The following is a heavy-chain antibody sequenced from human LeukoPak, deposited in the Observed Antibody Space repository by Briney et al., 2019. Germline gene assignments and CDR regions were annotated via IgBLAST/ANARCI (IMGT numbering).Heavy chain of an antibody. Sequence: SETLSLTCTVSGASISSGGYYWTWIRQPAGKGLEWIGRIYTSGSTDYSPSLKSRVTISLDTSKNQFSLRLSSVTAADTAVYYCARQFDFWGQGTLVTVSS. CDR1: GASISSGGYY. CDR3: ARQFDF. CDR2: IYTSGST. V-gene: IGHV4-61*02. J-gene: IGHJ4*02.